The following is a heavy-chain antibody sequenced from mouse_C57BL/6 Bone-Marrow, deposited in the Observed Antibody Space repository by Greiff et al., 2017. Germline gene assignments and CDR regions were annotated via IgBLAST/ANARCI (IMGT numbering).Heavy chain of an antibody. V-gene: IGHV1-80*01. CDR1: GYAFSSYW. CDR2: IYPGDGDT. Sequence: LQQSGASVKISCKASGYAFSSYWMNWVKQRPGKGLEWIGQIYPGDGDTNYNGKFKGKATLTADKSSSTAYMQLSSLTSEDSAVYFCARSLYYYGSSYEYWGQGTTLTVSS. J-gene: IGHJ2*01. D-gene: IGHD1-1*01. CDR3: ARSLYYYGSSYEY.